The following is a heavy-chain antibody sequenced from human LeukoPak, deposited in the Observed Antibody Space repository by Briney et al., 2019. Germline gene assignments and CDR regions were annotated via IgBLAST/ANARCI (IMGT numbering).Heavy chain of an antibody. Sequence: PGGSLRLSCAASGFTFSSYAMSWVRQAPGKGPEWVSAISGGGGSTYYADSVKGRFTISRDNSKKTLYLQMNSLRAEDTAVYYCAKQAFKFDDSSGWSYYYGMDVWGQGTTVTVS. CDR1: GFTFSSYA. J-gene: IGHJ6*02. CDR3: AKQAFKFDDSSGWSYYYGMDV. V-gene: IGHV3-23*01. CDR2: ISGGGGST. D-gene: IGHD3-22*01.